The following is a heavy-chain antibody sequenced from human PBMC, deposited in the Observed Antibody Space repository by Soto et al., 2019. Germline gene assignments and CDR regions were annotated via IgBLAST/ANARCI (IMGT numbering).Heavy chain of an antibody. Sequence: QVQLVESGGGVVQPGRSLRLSCAASGFTFSSYGMHWVRQAPGKGLEWVAVIWYDGSNKYYADSVKGRFTISRDNSKNTLYLQMNSLRAEDTAVYYCARDQDIVVVPAAFDPWGQGTLVTVSS. J-gene: IGHJ5*02. D-gene: IGHD2-2*01. CDR1: GFTFSSYG. CDR3: ARDQDIVVVPAAFDP. V-gene: IGHV3-33*01. CDR2: IWYDGSNK.